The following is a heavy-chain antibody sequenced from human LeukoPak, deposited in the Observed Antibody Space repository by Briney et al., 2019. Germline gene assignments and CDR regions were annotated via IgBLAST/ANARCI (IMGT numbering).Heavy chain of an antibody. CDR2: ISYAGSDT. V-gene: IGHV3-30*04. CDR3: VSSDRLDY. Sequence: PGRSLRLSCAASGFTFSTYAMHWVRQAPGKGLEWAAVISYAGSDTYYADSVKGRFTISRDNYKNTLYLQMSSLRAEDTAVYYCVSSDRLDYWGQGALVTVSS. D-gene: IGHD3-22*01. CDR1: GFTFSTYA. J-gene: IGHJ4*02.